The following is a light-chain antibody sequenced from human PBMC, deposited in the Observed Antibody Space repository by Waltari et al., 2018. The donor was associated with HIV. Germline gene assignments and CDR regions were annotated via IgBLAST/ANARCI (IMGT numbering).Light chain of an antibody. Sequence: QSALTQPPSASGSPGQSVTISCTGTSSDVGGYNYVSWYQQHPGKAPKLMIYEVSKRPEGVPYRFFGSKSGNTASLTVSGLQAEDEADYYCSSYAGSNNWVFGGGTKLTVL. CDR3: SSYAGSNNWV. V-gene: IGLV2-8*01. J-gene: IGLJ3*02. CDR2: EVS. CDR1: SSDVGGYNY.